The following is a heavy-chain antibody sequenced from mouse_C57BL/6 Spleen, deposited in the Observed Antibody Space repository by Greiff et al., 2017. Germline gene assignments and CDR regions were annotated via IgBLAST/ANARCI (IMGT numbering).Heavy chain of an antibody. D-gene: IGHD4-1*01. Sequence: QVQLQQSGAELVRPGTSVKMSCKASGYTFTNYWIGWAKQRPGHGLEWIGDIYPGGGYTNYNEKFKGKATLTAEKSSSTAYMQFSGLTSEDSAIYYCAISWDEYFDVWGTGTTVTVSS. CDR2: IYPGGGYT. CDR3: AISWDEYFDV. V-gene: IGHV1-63*01. J-gene: IGHJ1*03. CDR1: GYTFTNYW.